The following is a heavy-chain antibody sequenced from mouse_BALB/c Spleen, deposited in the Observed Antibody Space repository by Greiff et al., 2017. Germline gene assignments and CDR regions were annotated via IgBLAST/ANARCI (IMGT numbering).Heavy chain of an antibody. CDR3: AKGDSSGYDAMDY. D-gene: IGHD3-2*01. Sequence: VQLKQSGPELVKPGASVKISCKASGYSFTGYFMNWVKQSHGKSLEWIGRINPYNGDTFYNQKFKGKATLTVDKSSSTAHMELLSLTSEDSAVYYCAKGDSSGYDAMDYWGQGTSVTVSS. V-gene: IGHV1-37*01. J-gene: IGHJ4*01. CDR2: INPYNGDT. CDR1: GYSFTGYF.